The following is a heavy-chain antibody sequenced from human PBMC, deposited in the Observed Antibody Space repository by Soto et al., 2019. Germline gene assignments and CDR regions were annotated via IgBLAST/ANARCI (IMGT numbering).Heavy chain of an antibody. J-gene: IGHJ4*02. CDR3: VKTDTAMDGGY. Sequence: SGGSLRLSCAASGLSFSSYAMHWVRQAPGKGLEYVSAISSNGGSTYYADSVKGRFTISRDNSKNTLYLQMSSLRAEDTAVYYCVKTDTAMDGGYWGQGTLVTVSS. CDR1: GLSFSSYA. CDR2: ISSNGGST. V-gene: IGHV3-64D*06. D-gene: IGHD5-18*01.